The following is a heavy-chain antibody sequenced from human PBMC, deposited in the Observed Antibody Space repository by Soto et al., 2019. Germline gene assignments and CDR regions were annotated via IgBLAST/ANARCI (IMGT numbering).Heavy chain of an antibody. CDR1: GGSISSYY. J-gene: IGHJ4*02. CDR3: AGIMVRGVIDY. V-gene: IGHV4-59*01. D-gene: IGHD3-10*01. CDR2: IYYSGST. Sequence: PSETLSLTCTVSGGSISSYYWSWIRQPPGKGLEWIGYIYYSGSTNYNPSLKSRVTISVDTSKNQFSLKLSSVTAADTAVYYCAGIMVRGVIDYWGQGTLVTVPQ.